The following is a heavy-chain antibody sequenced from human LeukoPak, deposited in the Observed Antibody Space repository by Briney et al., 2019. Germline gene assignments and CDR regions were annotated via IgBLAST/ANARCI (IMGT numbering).Heavy chain of an antibody. J-gene: IGHJ4*02. CDR2: INHSGST. CDR1: GGSFSGYY. V-gene: IGHV4-34*01. Sequence: SETLSLTCAVYGGSFSGYYWSWIRQPPGKGLEWIGEINHSGSTNYNPSLKSRVTISVDTSKNQFSLKLSSVTAADTAVYYCARDLGYGGFNGGYYFDYWGQGTLVTVSS. D-gene: IGHD4-23*01. CDR3: ARDLGYGGFNGGYYFDY.